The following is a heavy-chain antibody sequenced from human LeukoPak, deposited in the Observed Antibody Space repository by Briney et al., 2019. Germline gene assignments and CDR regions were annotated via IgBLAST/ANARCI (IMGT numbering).Heavy chain of an antibody. V-gene: IGHV1-24*01. CDR2: FDPEDGET. Sequence: ASVKVSCKASGYTFNAHFIHWVRQAPGQGLEWMGGFDPEDGETIYAQKFQGRVTMTENTSTDTAYMELSSLRSEGTAVYYCATGNAYSYGVPHYYYFYMDVWGKGTTVTVSS. J-gene: IGHJ6*03. CDR3: ATGNAYSYGVPHYYYFYMDV. CDR1: GYTFNAHF. D-gene: IGHD5-18*01.